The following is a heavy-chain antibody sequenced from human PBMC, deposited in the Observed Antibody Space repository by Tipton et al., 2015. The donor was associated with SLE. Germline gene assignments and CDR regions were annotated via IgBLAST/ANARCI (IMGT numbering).Heavy chain of an antibody. J-gene: IGHJ4*02. V-gene: IGHV3-23*01. D-gene: IGHD3-3*01. CDR2: ISGRGTST. CDR1: GFMFSNHV. CDR3: AKGNEVTVYEVVTPFDY. Sequence: AVSGFMFSNHVMTWVRQAPGKGLEWVSVISGRGTSTYYADSVKGRFTISRDNSKNTLYLQMNNLRREDTAVYYCAKGNEVTVYEVVTPFDYWGQGTLVTVSS.